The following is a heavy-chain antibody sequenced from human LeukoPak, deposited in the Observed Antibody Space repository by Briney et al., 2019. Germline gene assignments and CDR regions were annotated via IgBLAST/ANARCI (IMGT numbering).Heavy chain of an antibody. CDR1: GFTFSSYA. D-gene: IGHD2-8*01. Sequence: GGSLRLSCAASGFTFSSYAMSWVRQAPGKGLEWVSAISGSGGSTYYADSVKGRFTISRDNSKNTLYLQMNSLRAEHTDVYYCSKDRSWAYASAFDIWGHETTFTVSS. CDR3: SKDRSWAYASAFDI. V-gene: IGHV3-23*01. CDR2: ISGSGGST. J-gene: IGHJ3*02.